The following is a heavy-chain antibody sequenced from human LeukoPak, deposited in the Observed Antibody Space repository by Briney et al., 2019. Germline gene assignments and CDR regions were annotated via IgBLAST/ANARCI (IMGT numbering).Heavy chain of an antibody. Sequence: GGSLRLSCAASGFTFSSYAMSWVRQPPGKGLEWVSAISGSGGSTYYADSVKGRFTISRDNSKNTLYLQMNSLRAEDTAVYYCAKGPGYCSGGSCYSRYYYYYMDVWGKGTTVTVSS. V-gene: IGHV3-23*01. CDR2: ISGSGGST. J-gene: IGHJ6*03. CDR3: AKGPGYCSGGSCYSRYYYYYMDV. CDR1: GFTFSSYA. D-gene: IGHD2-15*01.